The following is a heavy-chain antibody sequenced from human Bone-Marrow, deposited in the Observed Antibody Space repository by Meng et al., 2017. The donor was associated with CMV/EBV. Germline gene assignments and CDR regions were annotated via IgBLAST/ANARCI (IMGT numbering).Heavy chain of an antibody. V-gene: IGHV3-74*01. CDR1: GFTFSSYW. D-gene: IGHD2-2*01. CDR2: INSDGSST. CDR3: VKGPYCTSTSCYGGMAFDI. J-gene: IGHJ3*02. Sequence: ETLSLTCAASGFTFSSYWMHWVRQAPGKGLVWVSRINSDGSSTSYADSVKGRFTISRDNSKKTLFLQMNSLRAEDTAVYFCVKGPYCTSTSCYGGMAFDIWGQGTLVTVSS.